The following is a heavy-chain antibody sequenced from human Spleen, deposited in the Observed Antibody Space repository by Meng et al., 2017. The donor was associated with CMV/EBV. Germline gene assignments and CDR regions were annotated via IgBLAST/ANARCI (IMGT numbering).Heavy chain of an antibody. V-gene: IGHV2-70D*14. J-gene: IGHJ4*02. CDR2: IDWDDDK. D-gene: IGHD2-21*01. CDR3: ARMALKTGDCCYFDY. Sequence: GPTLVKPTQTLTLICTFAGFSLSTTEVRGNWIRQPPGKALEWLERIDWDDDKFYSTSLKTRLTISKDTSKNQVVLTLTDVDPVDTATYYCARMALKTGDCCYFDYWGQGILVTVSS. CDR1: GFSLSTTEVR.